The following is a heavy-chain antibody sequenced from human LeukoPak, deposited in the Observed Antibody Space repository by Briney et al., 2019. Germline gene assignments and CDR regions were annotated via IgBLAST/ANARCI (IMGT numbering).Heavy chain of an antibody. V-gene: IGHV5-51*01. CDR3: ARHGVEGYNGAFHI. Sequence: GESLKISCKASGHLFTNYWIARVRQMPGKGLEWMGIIYPGDSDSRYSSSFQGHVTISADKSISTAYLQWSSLKASDTAMYYCARHGVEGYNGAFHIWGQGTMVTVSS. D-gene: IGHD5-24*01. J-gene: IGHJ3*02. CDR1: GHLFTNYW. CDR2: IYPGDSDS.